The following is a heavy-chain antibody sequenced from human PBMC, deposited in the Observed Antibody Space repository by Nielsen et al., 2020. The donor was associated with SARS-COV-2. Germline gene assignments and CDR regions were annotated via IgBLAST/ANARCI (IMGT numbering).Heavy chain of an antibody. J-gene: IGHJ6*02. Sequence: VRQAPGKGLEWVAVISDDGITKYYADSVKGRFTISRDNSKNTLYLQMNSLRAEDTAVYYCARSDYDILTGYSIYYYGMDVWGQGTTVTVSS. CDR2: ISDDGITK. V-gene: IGHV3-33*05. CDR3: ARSDYDILTGYSIYYYGMDV. D-gene: IGHD3-9*01.